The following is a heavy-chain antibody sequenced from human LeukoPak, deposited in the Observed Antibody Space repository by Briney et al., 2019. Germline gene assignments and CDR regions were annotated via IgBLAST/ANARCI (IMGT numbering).Heavy chain of an antibody. CDR3: ARAPSPMYISSAPFDY. Sequence: SETLSLTCTVSGGSIGTFYWNWIRQPPGKGLEWIGYVYTSGNTDYNPSLKSRVTISVDTSKNQFSLKLSSVTAADTAIYYCARAPSPMYISSAPFDYWGQGTLVTVSS. D-gene: IGHD6-6*01. J-gene: IGHJ4*02. CDR1: GGSIGTFY. V-gene: IGHV4-4*09. CDR2: VYTSGNT.